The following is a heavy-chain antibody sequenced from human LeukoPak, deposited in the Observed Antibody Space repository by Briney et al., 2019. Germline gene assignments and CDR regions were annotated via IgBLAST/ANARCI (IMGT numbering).Heavy chain of an antibody. V-gene: IGHV4-59*01. CDR1: GPSISSCY. CDR2: FYHSGGT. D-gene: IGHD6-13*01. CDR3: ARGASSSWYSLWKF. J-gene: IGHJ4*02. Sequence: PSETVSLICNVSGPSISSCYGSWIRHPPGGGLEWIGYFYHSGGTNYNPSLKSRATISIDTSKNEVSLKLRSVTAADTAVYYCARGASSSWYSLWKFWGQGTLVTVSS.